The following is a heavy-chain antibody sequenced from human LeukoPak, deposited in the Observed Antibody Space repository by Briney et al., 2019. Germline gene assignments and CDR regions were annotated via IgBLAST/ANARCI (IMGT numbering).Heavy chain of an antibody. CDR3: ARIRNLGSYSSSWYESNLFDY. V-gene: IGHV1-18*01. CDR2: ISAYNGNT. Sequence: GASVKVSCKASGYTFTSYGISWVRQAPGQGLEWMGWISAYNGNTNYAQKLQGRVTMTTDTSTSTAYMELRSLRSDDTAVYYCARIRNLGSYSSSWYESNLFDYWGQGTLVTVSS. J-gene: IGHJ4*02. CDR1: GYTFTSYG. D-gene: IGHD6-13*01.